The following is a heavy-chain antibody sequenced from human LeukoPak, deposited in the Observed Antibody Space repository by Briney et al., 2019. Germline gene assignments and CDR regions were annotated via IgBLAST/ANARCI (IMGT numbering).Heavy chain of an antibody. V-gene: IGHV4-59*08. Sequence: SETLSLTCTVSGGSISSYYWSWIRQPPGKGLEWIGYIYYSGSTNYNPFLKSRVTISVDTSKNQFSLKLSSVTAADTAVYYCARLDSITMVRAIDYWGQGTLVTVSS. D-gene: IGHD3-10*01. J-gene: IGHJ4*02. CDR3: ARLDSITMVRAIDY. CDR1: GGSISSYY. CDR2: IYYSGST.